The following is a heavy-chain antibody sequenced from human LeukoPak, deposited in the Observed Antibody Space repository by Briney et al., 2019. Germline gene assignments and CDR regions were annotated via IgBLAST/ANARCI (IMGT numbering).Heavy chain of an antibody. CDR3: ARVVQLEREYYYYYYMDV. D-gene: IGHD1-1*01. CDR2: MNPINGNT. J-gene: IGHJ6*03. Sequence: SVXVSCKASGYTFVNYNINWVRQATGQGLEWMAWMNPINGNTGFAQKFQGRLTMTRNTSITTAYMELSSLTSEDTAVYYCARVVQLEREYYYYYYMDVWGKGTTVTVSS. CDR1: GYTFVNYN. V-gene: IGHV1-8*01.